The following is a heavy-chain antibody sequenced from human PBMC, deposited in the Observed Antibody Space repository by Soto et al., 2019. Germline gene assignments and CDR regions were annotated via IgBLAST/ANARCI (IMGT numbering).Heavy chain of an antibody. CDR2: IIPIFGTA. J-gene: IGHJ2*01. CDR3: ARKTTGAWYFDL. CDR1: GGTFSRSA. Sequence: QVQLVQSGAEVKKPGSSVKVSCKASGGTFSRSAISWVRQAPGQGLEWMGGIIPIFGTANYAQKFQGRVTSTADESTSTAYMELSSLRSEDTAVYYCARKTTGAWYFDLWGRGTLVTVSS. D-gene: IGHD4-17*01. V-gene: IGHV1-69*01.